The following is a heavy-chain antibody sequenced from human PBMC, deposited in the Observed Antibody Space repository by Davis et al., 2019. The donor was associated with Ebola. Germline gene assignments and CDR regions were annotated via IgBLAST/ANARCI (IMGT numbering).Heavy chain of an antibody. CDR3: ATPYSSSSGYYYYYYGMDV. V-gene: IGHV1-69*06. CDR1: GGTFSSYA. CDR2: IIPIFGTT. D-gene: IGHD6-6*01. Sequence: SVKVSCKASGGTFSSYAISWVRQAPGQGLEWMGGIIPIFGTTNYAQKFQGRVTITADKSTSTAYMELSSLRSEDTAVYYCATPYSSSSGYYYYYYGMDVWGQGATVTVSS. J-gene: IGHJ6*02.